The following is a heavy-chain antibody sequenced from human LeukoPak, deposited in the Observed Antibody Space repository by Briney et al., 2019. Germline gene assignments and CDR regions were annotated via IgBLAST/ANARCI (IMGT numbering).Heavy chain of an antibody. Sequence: ASVKVSCKASGYTFSNFDISWVRQAPGQGLEWMGWISGNNDNPNYGQNFQGRFTVTSDSSTSTAYMELRNLRSDDTAVYFCAREYYDYYEGFDYWGQGTLVTVSS. CDR1: GYTFSNFD. CDR2: ISGNNDNP. V-gene: IGHV1-18*01. CDR3: AREYYDYYEGFDY. J-gene: IGHJ4*02. D-gene: IGHD3-22*01.